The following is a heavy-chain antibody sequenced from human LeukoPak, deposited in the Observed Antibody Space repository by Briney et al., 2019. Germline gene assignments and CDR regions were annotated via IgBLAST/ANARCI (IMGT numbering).Heavy chain of an antibody. CDR3: ARGRQDYYDTSGPFFDY. J-gene: IGHJ4*02. Sequence: PSETLSLTCAVYGGSFSGYYWSWIRQPPGKGLEWIGEINHSGSTNYNPSLKSRVTISVGTSKNQFSLKLSSVTAADTAVYYCARGRQDYYDTSGPFFDYWGQGTLVTVSS. CDR1: GGSFSGYY. CDR2: INHSGST. D-gene: IGHD3-22*01. V-gene: IGHV4-34*01.